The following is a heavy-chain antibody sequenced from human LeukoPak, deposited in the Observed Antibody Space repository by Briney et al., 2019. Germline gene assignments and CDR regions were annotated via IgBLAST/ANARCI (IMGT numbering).Heavy chain of an antibody. CDR2: IGFDSSII. V-gene: IGHV3-48*02. CDR3: ARDGALYFDY. CDR1: GFSFRTYS. J-gene: IGHJ4*02. D-gene: IGHD3-16*01. Sequence: PGGSLRLSCAASGFSFRTYSMSWVRQAPGKGLEWVAYIGFDSSIIYYADSVKGRFTVSRDNAKNSLYLQMNSLRDEDTAVYFCARDGALYFDYWGQGTLVTVSS.